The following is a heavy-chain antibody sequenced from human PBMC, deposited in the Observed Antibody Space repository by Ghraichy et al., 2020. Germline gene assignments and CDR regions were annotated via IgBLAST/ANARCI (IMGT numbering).Heavy chain of an antibody. CDR2: TYYRSKWYN. CDR3: ARGPGSGTYYNVGRDYYFDY. J-gene: IGHJ4*02. Sequence: SQTLSLTCAISGDSVSSYSAAWNWIRQSPSRGLEWLGRTYYRSKWYNDYAVSVKSRITINPDTSKNQFSLQLNSVTPEDTAVYYCARGPGSGTYYNVGRDYYFDYWGQGTLVTVSS. D-gene: IGHD3-10*01. CDR1: GDSVSSYSAA. V-gene: IGHV6-1*01.